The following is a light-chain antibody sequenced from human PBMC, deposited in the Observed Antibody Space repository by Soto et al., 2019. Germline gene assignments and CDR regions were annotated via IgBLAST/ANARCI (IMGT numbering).Light chain of an antibody. J-gene: IGKJ5*01. V-gene: IGKV3-20*01. CDR3: QQYGSSPIT. CDR2: GAS. Sequence: EIVLTQSPGTLSLSPGERATLSCRASQSVSRSYLGWYQQKPGQAPRLLIYGASSRATGIPDRFSGSGSGTDFTLTISSLEPEDFAVYYCQQYGSSPITFGQGTRLEIK. CDR1: QSVSRSY.